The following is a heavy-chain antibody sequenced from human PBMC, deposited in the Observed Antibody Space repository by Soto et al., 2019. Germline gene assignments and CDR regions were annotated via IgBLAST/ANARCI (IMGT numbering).Heavy chain of an antibody. J-gene: IGHJ5*02. Sequence: SETLSLTCAVSSGSISSSNWWSWVRQPPGKGLEWIGEIYHSGSTNYNPSLKSRVTISVDKSKNQFSLKLSSVTAADTAVYYCARAALYSSSWYWFDPWGQGTLVTVSS. V-gene: IGHV4-4*02. D-gene: IGHD6-13*01. CDR2: IYHSGST. CDR1: SGSISSSNW. CDR3: ARAALYSSSWYWFDP.